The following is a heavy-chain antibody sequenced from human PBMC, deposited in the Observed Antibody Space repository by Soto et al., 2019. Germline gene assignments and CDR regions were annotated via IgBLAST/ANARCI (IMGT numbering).Heavy chain of an antibody. CDR2: ISHSGST. J-gene: IGHJ2*01. V-gene: IGHV4-4*02. CDR3: ARRPVYYWYFDL. CDR1: SGSISSSNW. Sequence: QVQLQESGPGLVKPSGTLSLTCAVSSGSISSSNWWSWVRQPPGKGLEWIGDISHSGSTNYNPSLKSRVTISVDKSKNQFSLKLNSVTAADTAVYYCARRPVYYWYFDLWGRGTLVTVSS.